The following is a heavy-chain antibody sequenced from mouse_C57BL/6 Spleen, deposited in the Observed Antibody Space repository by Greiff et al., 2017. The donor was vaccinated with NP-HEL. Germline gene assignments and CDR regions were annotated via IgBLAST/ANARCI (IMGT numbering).Heavy chain of an antibody. CDR1: GFTFSSYA. V-gene: IGHV5-4*01. CDR3: AREELGYAMDY. J-gene: IGHJ4*01. CDR2: ISDGGSYT. Sequence: EVNVVESGGGLVKPGGSLKLSCAASGFTFSSYAMSWVRQTPEKRLEWVATISDGGSYTYYPDNVKGRFTISRDNAKNNLYLQMSHLKSEDTAMYYCAREELGYAMDYWGQGTSVTVSS. D-gene: IGHD4-1*01.